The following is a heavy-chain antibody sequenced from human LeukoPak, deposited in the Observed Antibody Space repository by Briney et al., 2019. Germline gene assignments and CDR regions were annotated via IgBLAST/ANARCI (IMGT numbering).Heavy chain of an antibody. CDR3: AKGLRYFDHYFDY. CDR2: ISGSGGST. V-gene: IGHV3-23*01. J-gene: IGHJ4*02. Sequence: GGSLRLSCAASGFTFNTYAMNWVRQAPGKELEWVSAISGSGGSTYYADSVKGRFTISRDNSKNTLYLQMNSLRAEDTAVYYCAKGLRYFDHYFDYWGQGTLVTVSS. D-gene: IGHD3-9*01. CDR1: GFTFNTYA.